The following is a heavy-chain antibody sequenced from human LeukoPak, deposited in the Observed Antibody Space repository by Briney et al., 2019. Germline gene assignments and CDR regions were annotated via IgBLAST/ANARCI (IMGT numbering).Heavy chain of an antibody. CDR2: ISYDGSNK. Sequence: GGSLRLSCAASGLAFSNYGIHWVRQAPGKGLEWVAVISYDGSNKYYADSVKGRFTISRDNSKNTLYLQMNSLRAEDTAVYYCAKDLGYWGQGTLVTVSS. J-gene: IGHJ4*02. V-gene: IGHV3-30*18. CDR1: GLAFSNYG. CDR3: AKDLGY.